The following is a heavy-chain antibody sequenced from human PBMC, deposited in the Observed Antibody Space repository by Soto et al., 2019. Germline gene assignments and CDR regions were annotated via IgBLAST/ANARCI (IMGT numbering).Heavy chain of an antibody. Sequence: QVQLQESGPGLVKPSGTLSLTCAVSGGSISSSNWWSWVRQPPGKGLEWIGEIYHSGSTNYNPSLKSRVTISVDKSKNQFSLKLSAVTAADTAVYYCARGFIVATIPYYYGMDVWGQGTTVTVSS. CDR1: GGSISSSNW. J-gene: IGHJ6*02. CDR2: IYHSGST. D-gene: IGHD5-12*01. V-gene: IGHV4-4*02. CDR3: ARGFIVATIPYYYGMDV.